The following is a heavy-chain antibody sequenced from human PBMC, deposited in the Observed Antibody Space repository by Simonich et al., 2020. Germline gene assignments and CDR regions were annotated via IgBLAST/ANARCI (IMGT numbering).Heavy chain of an antibody. CDR2: IYFSGGT. V-gene: IGHV4-39*01. J-gene: IGHJ3*02. D-gene: IGHD6-13*01. CDR3: ARHAGFAFDI. CDR1: GGSISSSSYY. Sequence: QLQLQESGPGLVKPSETLSLTCTVSGGSISSSSYYWGWLRQPPGKGLEWIGSIYFSGGTYYNPSLKRRVTISVDTSKNQFSLKLSSVTAADTAVYYCARHAGFAFDIWGQGTMVTVSS.